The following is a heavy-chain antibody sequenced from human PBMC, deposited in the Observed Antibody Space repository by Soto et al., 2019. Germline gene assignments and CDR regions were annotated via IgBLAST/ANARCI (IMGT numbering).Heavy chain of an antibody. J-gene: IGHJ4*02. CDR3: GGDYLVVPPRGIDY. Sequence: QVQLVESGGGVVQPGRSLRLSCAASGFTFSSYGMHWVRQAPGKGLEWVAVIWYDGSNKYYADSVKGRFTISRDNSKNALELQRNSLRAEDTAVYLWGGDYLVVPPRGIDYLGQGTLVNGSS. V-gene: IGHV3-33*01. CDR2: IWYDGSNK. D-gene: IGHD2-2*01. CDR1: GFTFSSYG.